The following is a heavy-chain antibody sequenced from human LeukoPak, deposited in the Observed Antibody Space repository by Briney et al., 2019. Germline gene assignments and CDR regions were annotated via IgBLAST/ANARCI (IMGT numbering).Heavy chain of an antibody. D-gene: IGHD3-22*01. Sequence: GGSLRLSCAASGFTFSSYAMSWVRQAPGKGLEWVSAISGSGGSTYYADSVRGRFTISRDNSKNTLYLQMNSLRVEDTAVYYCAKSWNYYDSSGDDALDIWGQGTMVTVSS. CDR2: ISGSGGST. CDR1: GFTFSSYA. V-gene: IGHV3-23*01. J-gene: IGHJ3*02. CDR3: AKSWNYYDSSGDDALDI.